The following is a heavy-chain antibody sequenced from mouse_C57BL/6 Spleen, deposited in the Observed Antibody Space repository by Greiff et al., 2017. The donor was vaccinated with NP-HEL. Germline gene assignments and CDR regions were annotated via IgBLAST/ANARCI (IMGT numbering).Heavy chain of an antibody. J-gene: IGHJ3*01. CDR1: EYEFPSHD. D-gene: IGHD2-2*01. CDR3: ARQGPYLLWLKGAFAY. V-gene: IGHV5-2*01. Sequence: EVQLVESGGGLVQPGESLKLSCESNEYEFPSHDMSWVRKTPEKRLELVAAINSDGGSTYYPDTMERRFIISRDNTKKTLYLQMSSLRSEDTALYYCARQGPYLLWLKGAFAYWGQGTLVTVSA. CDR2: INSDGGST.